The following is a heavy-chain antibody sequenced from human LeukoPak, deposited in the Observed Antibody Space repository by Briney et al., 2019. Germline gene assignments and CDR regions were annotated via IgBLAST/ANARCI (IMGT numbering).Heavy chain of an antibody. CDR1: GDSISTGGYY. J-gene: IGHJ4*02. D-gene: IGHD2-2*01. V-gene: IGHV4-31*02. Sequence: SETLSLTCTVSGDSISTGGYYWSWLRQHPGTGLEWIAYIHYSGSTYYNPSLKSRLTISVDTSKNQFSLKLSSVTAADTAVYYCARGPGGAPMDYWGQGTLVTVSS. CDR3: ARGPGGAPMDY. CDR2: IHYSGST.